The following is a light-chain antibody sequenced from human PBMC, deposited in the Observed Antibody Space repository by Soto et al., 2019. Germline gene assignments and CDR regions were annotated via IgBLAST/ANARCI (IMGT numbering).Light chain of an antibody. CDR2: GVT. CDR3: SSYTSASNLLHL. CDR1: SSDVGGYNY. V-gene: IGLV2-14*01. Sequence: QSALTQPASVSGSPGQSITISCTGTSSDVGGYNYVSWYQQHPGIAPKLLIYGVTNRPSVVSPRFSGSKSGNTASLTISGQQAEDEADYHFSSYTSASNLLHLFGTGTKLTVL. J-gene: IGLJ1*01.